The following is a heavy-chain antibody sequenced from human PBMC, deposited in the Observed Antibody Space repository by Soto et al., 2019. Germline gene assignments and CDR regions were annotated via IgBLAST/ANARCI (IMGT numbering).Heavy chain of an antibody. D-gene: IGHD3-3*01. CDR1: GGSVSSGSYY. J-gene: IGHJ6*02. V-gene: IGHV4-61*01. CDR3: AGDRWEYYAFRRDQYHYYYYGLDV. CDR2: IYYSGST. Sequence: SETLSLTCTVSGGSVSSGSYYWSWIRQPPGKGLEWIGYIYYSGSTNYNPSLKSRVTISVDTSKNQFSLKLSSVTAADTAVYYCAGDRWEYYAFRRDQYHYYYYGLDVWGQGTTATVSS.